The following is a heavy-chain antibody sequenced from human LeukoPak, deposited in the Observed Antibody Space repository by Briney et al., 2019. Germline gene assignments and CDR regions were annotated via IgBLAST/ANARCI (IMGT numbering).Heavy chain of an antibody. J-gene: IGHJ6*02. CDR1: GFTFSSYA. Sequence: GGSLRLSCAASGFTFSSYAMHWVRQAPGKGLEWVAVISYDGSNKYYADSVKGRFSISRDNSKNTLYLQMNSLRAEDTAVYYCARDQGCSSTSCYGPYYYYYGMDVWGQGTTVTVSS. CDR3: ARDQGCSSTSCYGPYYYYYGMDV. V-gene: IGHV3-30-3*01. D-gene: IGHD2-2*01. CDR2: ISYDGSNK.